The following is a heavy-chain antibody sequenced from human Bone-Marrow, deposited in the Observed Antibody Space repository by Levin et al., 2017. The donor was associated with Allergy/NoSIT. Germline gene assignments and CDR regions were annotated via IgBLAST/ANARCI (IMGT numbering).Heavy chain of an antibody. CDR1: GGSLSSGDYY. CDR2: IYHTGAT. J-gene: IGHJ4*02. Sequence: ASETLSLTCTVSGGSLSSGDYYWTWIRQPPGKGLEWIGYIYHTGATYYNPSLMSRLTMSVDTSKNQFSLKLNSVTVADTAVYYCGRGNRGIDYWGPGTLVTVAS. V-gene: IGHV4-30-4*01. CDR3: GRGNRGIDY. D-gene: IGHD6-13*01.